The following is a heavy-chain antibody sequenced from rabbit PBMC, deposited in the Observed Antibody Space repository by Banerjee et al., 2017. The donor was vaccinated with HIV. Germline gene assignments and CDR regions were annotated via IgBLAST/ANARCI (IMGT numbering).Heavy chain of an antibody. CDR2: IYTGSSGST. D-gene: IGHD8-1*01. Sequence: QEQLEESGGDLVKPEGSLTLTCTASGFSISSGYYMCWVRQAPGKGLEWIACIYTGSSGSTYYASWAKGRFTISKTSSTTVTLQMTSLTAADTATYFCARDADAGYGYYDLWGPGT. J-gene: IGHJ4*01. V-gene: IGHV1S45*01. CDR1: GFSISSGYY. CDR3: ARDADAGYGYYDL.